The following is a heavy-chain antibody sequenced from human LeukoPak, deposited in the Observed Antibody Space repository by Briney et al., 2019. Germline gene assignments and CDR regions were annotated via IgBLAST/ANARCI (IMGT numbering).Heavy chain of an antibody. CDR3: ARDGVRGIPEYFHH. CDR1: GGSISSYY. J-gene: IGHJ1*01. Sequence: SETLSLTCTVSGGSISSYYWGWIRQPPGKGLEWIGSFFYIGATSYNPSLKSRVTISLDTSKNQFSLSLNSVTAADTAVYYCARDGVRGIPEYFHHWGQGTLVIVSS. V-gene: IGHV4-39*07. CDR2: FFYIGAT. D-gene: IGHD3-10*01.